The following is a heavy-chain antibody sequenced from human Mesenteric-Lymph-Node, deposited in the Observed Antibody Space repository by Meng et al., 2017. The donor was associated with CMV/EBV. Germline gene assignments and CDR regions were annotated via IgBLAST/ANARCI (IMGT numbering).Heavy chain of an antibody. CDR2: ISSSGSTI. CDR1: GFTFSSYE. D-gene: IGHD1-26*01. V-gene: IGHV3-48*03. CDR3: AKDELSGYSASGPTDY. J-gene: IGHJ4*02. Sequence: GESLKISCAASGFTFSSYEMNWVRQAPGKGLEWVSYISSSGSTIYYADSVKGRFTISRDNSKNTLFLQMSSLRAEDTAVYYCAKDELSGYSASGPTDYWGQGTLVTVSS.